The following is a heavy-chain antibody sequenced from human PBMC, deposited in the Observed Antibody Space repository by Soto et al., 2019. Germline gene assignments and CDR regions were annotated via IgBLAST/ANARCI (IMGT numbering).Heavy chain of an antibody. Sequence: RLSCAASGLTFNTNAMSWVRQAPGKGLEWVSSISGTGSRTYYADSVKGRFIIARDNSKNTVSLQMNNLRAEDTGLYYCTKDTGYLSMDAWGQRTTVTVSS. D-gene: IGHD6-25*01. J-gene: IGHJ6*02. CDR2: ISGTGSRT. V-gene: IGHV3-23*01. CDR1: GLTFNTNA. CDR3: TKDTGYLSMDA.